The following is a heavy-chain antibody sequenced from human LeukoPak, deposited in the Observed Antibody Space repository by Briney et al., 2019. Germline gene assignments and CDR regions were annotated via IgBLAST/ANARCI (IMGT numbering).Heavy chain of an antibody. CDR2: ISGSGDST. CDR1: GFTFRNYG. V-gene: IGHV3-23*01. D-gene: IGHD2-21*02. Sequence: GGSLRLSCAVSGFTFRNYGMSWVRQAPGKGLEWVSAISGSGDSTHYTDSVKGRFTISRDNDKNTLYLQMSSLRDEDTAIYYCAKGHGDWYFYYFDYWGQGTLVTVSS. CDR3: AKGHGDWYFYYFDY. J-gene: IGHJ4*02.